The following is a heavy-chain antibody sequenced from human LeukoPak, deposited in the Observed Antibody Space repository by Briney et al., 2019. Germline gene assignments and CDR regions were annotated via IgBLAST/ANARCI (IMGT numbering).Heavy chain of an antibody. CDR2: MNPDSGNT. CDR1: GYTFTSYD. J-gene: IGHJ4*02. V-gene: IGHV1-8*03. Sequence: ASVTVSFTASGYTFTSYDINWVRQATGQGLEWMGWMNPDSGNTGYAQKFQGRVTITKNTALTTAYMELSSLRSEDTAIYFCARGLMRNPFDYWGQGTLVTVSS. CDR3: ARGLMRNPFDY.